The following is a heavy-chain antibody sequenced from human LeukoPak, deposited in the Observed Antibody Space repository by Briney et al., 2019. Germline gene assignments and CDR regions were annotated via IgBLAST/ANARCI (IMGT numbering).Heavy chain of an antibody. D-gene: IGHD6-19*01. V-gene: IGHV3-53*01. J-gene: IGHJ4*02. Sequence: PGGSLRLSCAASGFTVSRNYLGWVRQPPGKGLEWVSITYSRGTTYYGDSVKGRFTISRDNSKNTRYLQMNSLRAEDTAVYYCAREVNNGWYDWGQGTLVTVSS. CDR1: GFTVSRNY. CDR3: AREVNNGWYD. CDR2: TYSRGTT.